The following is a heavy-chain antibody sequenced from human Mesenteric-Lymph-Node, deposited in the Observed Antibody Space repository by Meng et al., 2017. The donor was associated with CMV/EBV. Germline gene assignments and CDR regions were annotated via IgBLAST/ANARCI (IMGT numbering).Heavy chain of an antibody. Sequence: SETLSLTCAVYGGSFSGYYWSWIRQPPGKGLEWIGEINHSGSTNYNPSLKSRVTISVDTSKNQFSLKLSSVTAADTAVYYCAREGVYYDSSGYPLVVEYFQHWGQGTLVTVSS. J-gene: IGHJ1*01. D-gene: IGHD3-22*01. CDR2: INHSGST. CDR1: GGSFSGYY. CDR3: AREGVYYDSSGYPLVVEYFQH. V-gene: IGHV4-34*01.